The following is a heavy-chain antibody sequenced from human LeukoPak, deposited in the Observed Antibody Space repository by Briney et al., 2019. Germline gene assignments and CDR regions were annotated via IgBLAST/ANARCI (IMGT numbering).Heavy chain of an antibody. CDR1: GFTFSSYW. D-gene: IGHD3-10*01. CDR3: ARGGELWFGELSGQPDPLPSGEY. V-gene: IGHV3-74*01. Sequence: PGGSLRLSCAASGFTFSSYWMHWVRQAPGKGLVWVSRINSDGSSTSYADSVKGRFTISRDNAKNTLYLQMNSLRADDTAVYYCARGGELWFGELSGQPDPLPSGEYWGQGTRVIVSS. J-gene: IGHJ4*02. CDR2: INSDGSST.